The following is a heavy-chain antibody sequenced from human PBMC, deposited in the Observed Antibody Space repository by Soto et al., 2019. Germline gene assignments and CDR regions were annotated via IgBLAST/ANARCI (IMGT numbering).Heavy chain of an antibody. J-gene: IGHJ6*02. CDR1: GYSFTSYW. Sequence: PGESLKISCKGSGYSFTSYWISWVRQMPGKGLEWMGRIDPSDSYTNYSPSFQGHVTIPADKSISTAYLQWSSLKASDTAMYYCARQQLERRRDPYYYYGMDVWGQGTTVTVSS. V-gene: IGHV5-10-1*01. D-gene: IGHD1-1*01. CDR2: IDPSDSYT. CDR3: ARQQLERRRDPYYYYGMDV.